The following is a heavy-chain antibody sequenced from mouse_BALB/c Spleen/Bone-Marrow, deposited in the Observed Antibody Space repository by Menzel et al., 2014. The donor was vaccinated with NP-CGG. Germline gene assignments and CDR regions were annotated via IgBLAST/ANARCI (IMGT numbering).Heavy chain of an antibody. CDR3: ARNYGSSLDY. V-gene: IGHV14-3*02. Sequence: VQLQQSGAEIVKPGASVKSSCTTSGFNIEDSYIYWMKQMPEQGLEWIGRIDPANGNTKYDPKFQGKATITVDTSSATAYLQLSSLTSEDTAVYYCARNYGSSLDYWGQGTTLTVSS. J-gene: IGHJ2*01. CDR2: IDPANGNT. CDR1: GFNIEDSY. D-gene: IGHD1-1*01.